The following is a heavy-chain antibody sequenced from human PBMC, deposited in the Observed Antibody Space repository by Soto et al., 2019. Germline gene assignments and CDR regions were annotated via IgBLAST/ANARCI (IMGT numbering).Heavy chain of an antibody. V-gene: IGHV5-51*01. CDR2: IYPDQSRA. J-gene: IGHJ4*02. CDR1: GYRFSTFW. CDR3: ARLHYDLLTGQRYHLDL. D-gene: IGHD3-9*01. Sequence: GESLKISCKGSGYRFSTFWIGWVRQMPGKGLEWVAIIYPDQSRAMYSPAFQGQVTISVDKSISTAYLQWNSLKASDTAIYYCARLHYDLLTGQRYHLDLWGPGTLVIVCS.